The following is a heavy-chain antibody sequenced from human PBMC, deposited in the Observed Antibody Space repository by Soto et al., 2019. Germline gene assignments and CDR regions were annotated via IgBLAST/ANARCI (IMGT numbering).Heavy chain of an antibody. CDR1: GYTFTSSY. J-gene: IGHJ4*02. CDR3: ARVYCSGGGCYGIDY. CDR2: INPSGGST. Sequence: GASVKVSCKASGYTFTSSYMHWMRQAPGQGLEWMGIINPSGGSTSYAQKFQGRVTMTRDTSTSTVYMELSSLRSEDTAVYYCARVYCSGGGCYGIDYWGQGTLVTVSS. D-gene: IGHD2-15*01. V-gene: IGHV1-46*01.